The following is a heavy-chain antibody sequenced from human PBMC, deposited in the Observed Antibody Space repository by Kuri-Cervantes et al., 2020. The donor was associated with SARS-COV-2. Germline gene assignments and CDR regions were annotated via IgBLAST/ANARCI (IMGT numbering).Heavy chain of an antibody. Sequence: ASVKVSCKASGYTFTGYYMHWVRQAPGQGLEWMGWINPNSGGTNSAQKFQGWVIMTRDTSISTAYMELSRLRCDDTAVYYCARGPSWGYFWGTYRGGWDTFDIWGQGTIVTVSS. CDR2: INPNSGGT. CDR3: ARGPSWGYFWGTYRGGWDTFDI. D-gene: IGHD3-16*02. CDR1: GYTFTGYY. V-gene: IGHV1-2*04. J-gene: IGHJ3*02.